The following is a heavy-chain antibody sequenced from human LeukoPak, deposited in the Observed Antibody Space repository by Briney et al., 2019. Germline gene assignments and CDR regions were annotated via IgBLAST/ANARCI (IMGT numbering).Heavy chain of an antibody. CDR3: AKGGQNFDFWRFDY. Sequence: YPGGSLILSCSASGVTFSTYSMNWVRQTPGKGLMWVSSISGSGGSTYYAESVKGRFSISRDNSKKMMYLQMNSLRADDTAVYYCAKGGQNFDFWRFDYWGQGILVTVSS. CDR2: ISGSGGST. CDR1: GVTFSTYS. V-gene: IGHV3-23*01. D-gene: IGHD3-3*01. J-gene: IGHJ4*02.